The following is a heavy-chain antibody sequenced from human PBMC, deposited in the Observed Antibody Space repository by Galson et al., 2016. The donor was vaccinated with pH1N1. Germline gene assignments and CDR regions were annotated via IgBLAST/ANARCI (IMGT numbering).Heavy chain of an antibody. CDR1: GGTFSSFG. CDR2: IIGMFAKT. Sequence: VKVSCKASGGTFSSFGIGWVRQAPGQGLEWMGGIIGMFAKTNYAQKFQGRVTITADELTSTAYMDLSSLTSEDTAVYYCARSPGYMVTALDNWGHGTLVTVSS. J-gene: IGHJ4*01. D-gene: IGHD2-21*02. CDR3: ARSPGYMVTALDN. V-gene: IGHV1-69*01.